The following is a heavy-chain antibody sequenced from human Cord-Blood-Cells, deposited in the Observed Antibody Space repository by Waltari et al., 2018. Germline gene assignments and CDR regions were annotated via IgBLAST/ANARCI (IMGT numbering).Heavy chain of an antibody. J-gene: IGHJ1*01. V-gene: IGHV3-53*01. Sequence: EVQLVESGGGLIQPGGSLRLSCAASGFTFSSNYMSWVRQAPGKGLEWVSVSYSGGSTYYADSVKGRFTISRDNSKNTLYLQMNSLRAEDTAVYYCARAGGYCSGGSCLSAYQHWGQGTLVTVSS. D-gene: IGHD2-15*01. CDR2: SYSGGST. CDR1: GFTFSSNY. CDR3: ARAGGYCSGGSCLSAYQH.